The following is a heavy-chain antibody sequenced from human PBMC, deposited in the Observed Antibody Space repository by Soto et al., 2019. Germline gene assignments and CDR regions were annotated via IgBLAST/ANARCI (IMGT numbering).Heavy chain of an antibody. CDR2: IYYSGST. CDR1: GGSISSYY. J-gene: IGHJ3*02. D-gene: IGHD3-3*01. Sequence: SETLSLTCTVSGGSISSYYWSWIRQPPGKGLEWIGYIYYSGSTNYNPSLKSRVTISVDTSKNQFSLKLSSVTAADTAVYYCARLRRYDFWSGYFENAFDIWGQGTMVTVSS. V-gene: IGHV4-59*08. CDR3: ARLRRYDFWSGYFENAFDI.